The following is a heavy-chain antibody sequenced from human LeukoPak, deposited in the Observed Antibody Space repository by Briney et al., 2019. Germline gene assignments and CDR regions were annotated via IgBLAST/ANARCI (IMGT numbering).Heavy chain of an antibody. J-gene: IGHJ3*02. CDR3: LYSSGYYSIYAFDI. V-gene: IGHV1-8*01. Sequence: ASVKVSCKASGYTFTSYDINWVRQATGQGLEWMGWMNPNSGNTGYAQKFQGRVTMTRNTSISTAYMELSSLRSEDPAVYYCLYSSGYYSIYAFDIWGQGTMVTVSS. D-gene: IGHD3-22*01. CDR1: GYTFTSYD. CDR2: MNPNSGNT.